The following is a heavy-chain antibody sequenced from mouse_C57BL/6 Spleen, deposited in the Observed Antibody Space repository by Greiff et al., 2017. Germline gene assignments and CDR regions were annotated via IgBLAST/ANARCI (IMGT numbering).Heavy chain of an antibody. CDR1: GFNIKDYY. Sequence: VQLQQSGAELVRPGASVKLSCTASGFNIKDYYMHWVKQRPEQGLEWIGRIDPEDGDTEYAPKFQGKATMTADTASNTAYLQLSSLTSDDTAVYYCTTGSGTGFAYWGQGTLVTVSA. D-gene: IGHD4-1*01. CDR2: IDPEDGDT. J-gene: IGHJ3*01. CDR3: TTGSGTGFAY. V-gene: IGHV14-1*01.